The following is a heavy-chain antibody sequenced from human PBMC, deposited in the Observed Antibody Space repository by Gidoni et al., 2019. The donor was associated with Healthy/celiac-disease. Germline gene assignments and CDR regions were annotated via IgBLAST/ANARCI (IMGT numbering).Heavy chain of an antibody. J-gene: IGHJ3*02. D-gene: IGHD4-17*01. CDR3: ARVGDNMTTVTTNAFDI. Sequence: QVQLPQWGAGLLKPSETLSLSCAVYGGSLSGYYWSWIRQPPGTGREWIGEINHSVSTNYHPALKSRVTISVDTSKNQCSRKLSSVTAADTAGYYCARVGDNMTTVTTNAFDIWGQGTMVTVSS. V-gene: IGHV4-34*01. CDR1: GGSLSGYY. CDR2: INHSVST.